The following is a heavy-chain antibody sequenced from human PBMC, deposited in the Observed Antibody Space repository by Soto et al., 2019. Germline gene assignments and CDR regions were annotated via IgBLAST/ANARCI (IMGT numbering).Heavy chain of an antibody. CDR1: GYMFTTYW. V-gene: IGHV5-10-1*01. D-gene: IGHD4-17*01. CDR3: ARQRDYDRGGFDY. CDR2: IDPTDSYT. J-gene: IGHJ4*02. Sequence: PGESLKISCKGSGYMFTTYWISWVRQMPGKGLEWMGRIDPTDSYTNYSPSFQGHVSISADKSISTAYLQWSSLKASDTAMYYCARQRDYDRGGFDYWGQGTLVTVS.